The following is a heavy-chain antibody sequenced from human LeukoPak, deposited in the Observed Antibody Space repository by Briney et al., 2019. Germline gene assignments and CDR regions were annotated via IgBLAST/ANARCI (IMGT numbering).Heavy chain of an antibody. CDR2: IIPILGIA. Sequence: GASVKVSCKASGYTFTSYYMHWVRQAPGQGLEWVGRIIPILGIANYAQKFQGRVTITADKSTSTAYMELSSLRSEDTAVYYCARGVSSHGNDYWGQGTLVTVSS. V-gene: IGHV1-69*04. J-gene: IGHJ4*02. D-gene: IGHD6-6*01. CDR1: GYTFTSYY. CDR3: ARGVSSHGNDY.